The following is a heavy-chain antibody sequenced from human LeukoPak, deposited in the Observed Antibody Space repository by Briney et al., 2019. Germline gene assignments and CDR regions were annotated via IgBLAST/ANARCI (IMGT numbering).Heavy chain of an antibody. J-gene: IGHJ5*02. Sequence: ASVKVSCKASGYTFTNNFMHWVRQAPGQGLEWMGIINPSGDNTWYAQKFQGRVTMTRDMATSTDYMEVSSLRSEDTAVYYCARMSYYDSSGDNWFDPLGPGNPGHRLL. CDR3: ARMSYYDSSGDNWFDP. V-gene: IGHV1-46*01. CDR1: GYTFTNNF. D-gene: IGHD3-22*01. CDR2: INPSGDNT.